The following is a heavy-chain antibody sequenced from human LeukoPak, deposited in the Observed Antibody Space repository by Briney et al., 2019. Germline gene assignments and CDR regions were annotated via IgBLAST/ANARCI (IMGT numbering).Heavy chain of an antibody. V-gene: IGHV4-61*02. CDR1: GGSISSGSYY. Sequence: PSQTLSLTCTVSGGSISSGSYYWSWIRQPAGKGLEWIGRIYTSGSTYYNPSLKSRVTISVDTSKNQFSLKLSSVTAADTAVYYCRGGYDLDYETDYWGQGTLVTVSS. CDR3: RGGYDLDYETDY. CDR2: IYTSGST. D-gene: IGHD5-12*01. J-gene: IGHJ4*02.